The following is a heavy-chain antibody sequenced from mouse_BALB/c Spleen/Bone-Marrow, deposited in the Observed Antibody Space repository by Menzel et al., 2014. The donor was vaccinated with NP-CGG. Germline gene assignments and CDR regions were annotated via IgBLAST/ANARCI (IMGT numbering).Heavy chain of an antibody. CDR1: GYAFTYYL. Sequence: QVQLQQPGAEQVRPGTSVKVSCKAAGYAFTYYLIDWIKQRPGQRPGQGLEWIGVINPGTGGTNYNEKFKGRATLTADNSSSTAYMQLSSLTSDDSAVYSCARRPWFAYWSQGTLVTVSA. J-gene: IGHJ3*01. V-gene: IGHV1-54*01. CDR2: INPGTGGT. CDR3: ARRPWFAY.